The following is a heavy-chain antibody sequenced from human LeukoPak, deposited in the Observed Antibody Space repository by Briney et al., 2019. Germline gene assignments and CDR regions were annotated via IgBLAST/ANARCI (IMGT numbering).Heavy chain of an antibody. CDR2: IGSSSSHT. CDR3: ARALRYFDWLYPWTFDY. D-gene: IGHD3-9*01. Sequence: GGSLRLSCAASGFTFTDFYMNWIRQAPGKGPEWISFIGSSSSHTNYADSVKGRFTISRDNAKNSLFLQMNSLRAEDTAVYYCARALRYFDWLYPWTFDYWGQGTLVTVSS. V-gene: IGHV3-11*06. J-gene: IGHJ4*02. CDR1: GFTFTDFY.